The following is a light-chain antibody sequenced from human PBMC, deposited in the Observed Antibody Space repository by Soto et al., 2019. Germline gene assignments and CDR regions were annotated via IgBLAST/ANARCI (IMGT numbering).Light chain of an antibody. CDR1: RSNVGSNA. V-gene: IGLV1-44*01. J-gene: IGLJ2*01. Sequence: QSALTQPPSASETPGQRVTISCSGSRSNVGSNAVNWYQHLPGTAPKLLLHSNDQRPSGVPARISGSKSDTSASLAISGLQSEDEADYYCASWDDSLNGWVFGGGTKLTVL. CDR3: ASWDDSLNGWV. CDR2: SND.